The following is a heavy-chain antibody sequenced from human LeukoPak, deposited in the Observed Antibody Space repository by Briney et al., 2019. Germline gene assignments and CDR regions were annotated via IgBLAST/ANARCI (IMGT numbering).Heavy chain of an antibody. Sequence: ASVKVSCTVSGYTLTEISMYWVRQAPGKGLEWMGRFDPENGETLYAQKFQGRVTMTEDTCTDTAYMELSSLRSEDTAVYFCARGPIGAPDYYFDYWGQGTLVTVSS. V-gene: IGHV1-24*01. CDR2: FDPENGET. J-gene: IGHJ4*02. D-gene: IGHD3-10*01. CDR1: GYTLTEIS. CDR3: ARGPIGAPDYYFDY.